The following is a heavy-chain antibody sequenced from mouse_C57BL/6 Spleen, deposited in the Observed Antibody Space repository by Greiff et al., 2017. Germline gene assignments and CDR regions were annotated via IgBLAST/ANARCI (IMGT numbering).Heavy chain of an antibody. Sequence: EVKLMESGGGLVQPGGSLKLSCAASGFTFSDYYMYWVRQTPEKRLEWVAYISNGGGSTYYPDTVKGRFTISRDNAKNTLYLQMSRLKSEDTAMYYCARHGDYGSSSHWYFDVWGTGTTVTVSS. CDR2: ISNGGGST. CDR3: ARHGDYGSSSHWYFDV. D-gene: IGHD1-1*01. CDR1: GFTFSDYY. V-gene: IGHV5-12*01. J-gene: IGHJ1*03.